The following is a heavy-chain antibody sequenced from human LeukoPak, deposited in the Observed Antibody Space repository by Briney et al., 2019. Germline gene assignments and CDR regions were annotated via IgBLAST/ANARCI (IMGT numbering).Heavy chain of an antibody. J-gene: IGHJ4*02. CDR1: GYTFTGYY. D-gene: IGHD3-10*01. V-gene: IGHV1-2*02. CDR2: ISPNSGGT. CDR3: ARDNYYGSGSLFDY. Sequence: ASVKVSCKASGYTFTGYYMHWVRQAPGQGLEWMGWISPNSGGTNYAQKFQGRVTMTRDTSISTAYMELSRLRSDDTAVYYCARDNYYGSGSLFDYWGQGTLVTVSS.